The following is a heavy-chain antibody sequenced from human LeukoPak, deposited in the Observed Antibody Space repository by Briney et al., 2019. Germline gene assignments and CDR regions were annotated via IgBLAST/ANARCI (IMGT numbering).Heavy chain of an antibody. CDR1: GDSVSSNSAA. Sequence: SQTLSLTCAISGDSVSSNSAAWNWIRQSPSRGLEWLGRTYYRSKWYNDYAVSVKSRITINPDTSKNQFSLQLNSVTPEDTAVYCCARDWGWDSSGWSGDAFDIWGQGTMVTVSS. CDR2: TYYRSKWYN. V-gene: IGHV6-1*01. J-gene: IGHJ3*02. CDR3: ARDWGWDSSGWSGDAFDI. D-gene: IGHD6-19*01.